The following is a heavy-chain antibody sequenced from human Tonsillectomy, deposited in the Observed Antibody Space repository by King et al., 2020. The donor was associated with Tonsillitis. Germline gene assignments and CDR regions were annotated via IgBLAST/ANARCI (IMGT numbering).Heavy chain of an antibody. CDR3: ARDYRDYYDSSGFQGAFDF. V-gene: IGHV1-69*01. CDR1: GGTFSSYA. Sequence: VQLVQSGAEVKKPGSSVKVSCKASGGTFSSYALSWVRQTPGQGLEWMGGIIPIFGTANYAQKFQGRVTITADESTSTAYMELSSRTSEGTAVYYCARDYRDYYDSSGFQGAFDFWGQGTMVTVSS. CDR2: IIPIFGTA. J-gene: IGHJ3*01. D-gene: IGHD3-22*01.